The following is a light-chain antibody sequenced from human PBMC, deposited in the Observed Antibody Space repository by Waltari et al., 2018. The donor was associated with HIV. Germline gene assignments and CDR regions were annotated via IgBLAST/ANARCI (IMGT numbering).Light chain of an antibody. CDR2: KVS. CDR1: QSLESTDENIY. CDR3: MQGSYFLT. J-gene: IGKJ4*01. Sequence: VMLTKSPLSLRVTLDAAASISCKSSQSLESTDENIYLNWFHQRPGHPPRRLIYKVSNRDSGVPDRFSGSGSDTDFTLKITGVQAEDVGVYFCMQGSYFLTFGGGTKVEV. V-gene: IGKV2-30*01.